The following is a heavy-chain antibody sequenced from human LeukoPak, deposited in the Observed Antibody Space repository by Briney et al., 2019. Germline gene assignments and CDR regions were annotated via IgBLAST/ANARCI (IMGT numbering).Heavy chain of an antibody. D-gene: IGHD4-23*01. CDR2: ISAYNGNT. CDR1: GYTFTSYY. V-gene: IGHV1-18*04. CDR3: ARVGRGNSAFDV. J-gene: IGHJ3*01. Sequence: ASVKVSCKASGYTFTSYYMHWVRQAPGQGLEWMGWISAYNGNTNYAQKLQGRVTMTTDTSTSTAYMELRSLRSDDTAVYYCARVGRGNSAFDVWGQGTMVTVSS.